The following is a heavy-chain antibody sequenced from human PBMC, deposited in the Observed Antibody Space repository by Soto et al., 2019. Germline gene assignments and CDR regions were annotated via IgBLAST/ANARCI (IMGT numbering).Heavy chain of an antibody. Sequence: SESLSLPCPVSGCSIRSSSYYWGWIRQPPGKGLEWIGSIYYSGSTYYNPSLKSRVTISVDTSKNQFSLKLSSVTAADTAVYYCARLQGTMVRGVLYYYYYGMDVWGQGTTVTASS. V-gene: IGHV4-39*01. CDR2: IYYSGST. J-gene: IGHJ6*02. CDR1: GCSIRSSSYY. D-gene: IGHD3-10*01. CDR3: ARLQGTMVRGVLYYYYYGMDV.